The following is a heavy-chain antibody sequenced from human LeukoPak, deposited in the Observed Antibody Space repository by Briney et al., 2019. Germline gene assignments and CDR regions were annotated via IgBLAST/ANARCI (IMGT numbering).Heavy chain of an antibody. Sequence: GGSLRLSCAASGFTFDEYGMHWVRQAPGKGLEWVSGISWNSGRIRYADSVKGRFTISRDNAKNSLYLQMNSLRAEDAALYYCAKAQVVTATQPDAFDIWGQGTMVTVS. CDR1: GFTFDEYG. CDR3: AKAQVVTATQPDAFDI. J-gene: IGHJ3*02. D-gene: IGHD2-21*02. V-gene: IGHV3-9*01. CDR2: ISWNSGRI.